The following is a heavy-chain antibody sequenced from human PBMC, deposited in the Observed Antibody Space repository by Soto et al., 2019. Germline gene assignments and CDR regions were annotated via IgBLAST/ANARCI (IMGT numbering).Heavy chain of an antibody. Sequence: GGSLRLSCAASGFTFDDYAMHWVRQAPGKGLEWVSGISWNSGSIGYADSVKGRFTISRDSAKNSLYLQMNSLRAEDTALYYCAKDTYFWSGVDVWGKGTTVTVSS. V-gene: IGHV3-9*01. CDR1: GFTFDDYA. D-gene: IGHD3-3*01. J-gene: IGHJ6*04. CDR3: AKDTYFWSGVDV. CDR2: ISWNSGSI.